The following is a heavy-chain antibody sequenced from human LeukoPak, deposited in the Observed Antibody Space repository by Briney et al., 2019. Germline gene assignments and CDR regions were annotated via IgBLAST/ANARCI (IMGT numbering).Heavy chain of an antibody. CDR3: ARDRVVVVPAAMGDYYYGMDV. V-gene: IGHV1-2*02. J-gene: IGHJ6*02. CDR2: INPNSGGT. Sequence: ASVKVSCKASGYTFTGYYMHWVRQAPGQGLEWMGWINPNSGGTNYAQKFQGRVTMTRDTSISTAYMELSRLRSDDTAVYYCARDRVVVVPAAMGDYYYGMDVWGQGTTVTVSS. D-gene: IGHD2-2*01. CDR1: GYTFTGYY.